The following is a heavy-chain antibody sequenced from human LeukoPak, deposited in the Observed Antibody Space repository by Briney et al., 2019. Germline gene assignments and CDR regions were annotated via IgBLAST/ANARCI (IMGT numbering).Heavy chain of an antibody. CDR1: GYTFTSYD. CDR2: MNPNSGNT. J-gene: IGHJ6*02. Sequence: ASVKVSCKASGYTFTSYDINWVRQATGQGLEWMGWMNPNSGNTGYAQKFQGRVTMTRNTSISTAYMELSSLRSEDTAVYYCARGGAAGFNLYYGMDVWGQGTTVTVSS. D-gene: IGHD5-24*01. CDR3: ARGGAAGFNLYYGMDV. V-gene: IGHV1-8*01.